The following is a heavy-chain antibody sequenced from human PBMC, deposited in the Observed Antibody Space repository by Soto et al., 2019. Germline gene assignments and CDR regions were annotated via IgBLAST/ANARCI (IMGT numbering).Heavy chain of an antibody. V-gene: IGHV4-39*01. CDR1: GDSIISSDFY. CDR3: ARHSLALRKNNWFDP. CDR2: ILYLGSS. Sequence: SETLSLTCTVSGDSIISSDFYWGWVRQPPGKGLEWIGSILYLGSSYYNPSLKSRVTMSVDTSKNQFSLRLRSVTAADTALYFCARHSLALRKNNWFDPWGQGIMVTVSS. D-gene: IGHD3-3*02. J-gene: IGHJ5*02.